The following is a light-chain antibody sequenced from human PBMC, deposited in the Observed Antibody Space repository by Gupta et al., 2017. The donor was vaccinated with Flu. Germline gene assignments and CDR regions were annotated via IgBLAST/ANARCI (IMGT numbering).Light chain of an antibody. J-gene: IGKJ3*01. CDR2: WAS. V-gene: IGKV4-1*01. Sequence: DIVMTQSPDSLAVSLGEGATISCKSSQSGLYSSNNKNYLAWYPQKPDQPPKLLISWASTRETGVPDRFSGRGSETDFTLTISSRQDEDVAVYYCQQELNTPLTFGHGTKVDIK. CDR3: QQELNTPLT. CDR1: QSGLYSSNNKNY.